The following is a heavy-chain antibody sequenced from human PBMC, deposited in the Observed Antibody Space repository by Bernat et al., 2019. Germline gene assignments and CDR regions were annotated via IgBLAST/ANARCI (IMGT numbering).Heavy chain of an antibody. CDR2: INHSGST. V-gene: IGHV4-34*01. CDR1: GGSFSGYY. J-gene: IGHJ6*02. D-gene: IGHD6-13*01. CDR3: ARDRIAAAGNLVYYYYGMDV. Sequence: QVQLQQWGAGLLKPSETLSLTCAVYGGSFSGYYWSWIRQPPGKGLEWIGEINHSGSTNYNPSLKSRVTISVDKSKNQFSLKLSSVTAADTAVYYCARDRIAAAGNLVYYYYGMDVWGQGTTVTVSS.